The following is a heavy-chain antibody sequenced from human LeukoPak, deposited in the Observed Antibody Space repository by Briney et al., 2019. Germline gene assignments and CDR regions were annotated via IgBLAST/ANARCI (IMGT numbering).Heavy chain of an antibody. J-gene: IGHJ4*02. D-gene: IGHD1-26*01. CDR2: IYYSGST. CDR1: GGSISSSSYY. CDR3: ARVVSTRVGAFDY. V-gene: IGHV4-39*07. Sequence: PSETLSLTCTVSGGSISSSSYYWGWIRQPPGKGLEWIGSIYYSGSTYYNPSLKSRVTISVDTSKNQFSLKLSSVTAADTAVYYCARVVSTRVGAFDYWGQGTLVTVSS.